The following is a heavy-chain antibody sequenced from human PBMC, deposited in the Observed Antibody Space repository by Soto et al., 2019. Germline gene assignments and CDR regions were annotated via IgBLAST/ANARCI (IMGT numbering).Heavy chain of an antibody. D-gene: IGHD6-19*01. CDR1: GFTFSDYA. CDR2: VSHDGRNT. J-gene: IGHJ4*02. V-gene: IGHV3-30*18. CDR3: AKGGRQWLVTSDFNY. Sequence: VQLVESGGGVVQPGRSLRLSCAASGFTFSDYAMHWVRQAPGKGLEWVAVVSHDGRNTHYADSVKGRFTISRDSSKNTVSLEMTRLRAEDTACYYCAKGGRQWLVTSDFNYWGQGALVTVSS.